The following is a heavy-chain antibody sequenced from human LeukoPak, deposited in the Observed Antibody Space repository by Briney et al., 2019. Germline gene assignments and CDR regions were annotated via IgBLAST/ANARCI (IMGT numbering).Heavy chain of an antibody. V-gene: IGHV3-9*01. CDR2: ISWNSGNI. Sequence: PGGSLRLSCAASGFTFDDYAMHWVRQAPGKGLERVSGISWNSGNIGYADSVKGRFTISRDNAKNSLYLQMNSLRAEDTAVYYCARDGCSSTSRGLGHCYYYMDVWGKGTTVTVSS. J-gene: IGHJ6*03. CDR3: ARDGCSSTSRGLGHCYYYMDV. D-gene: IGHD2-2*01. CDR1: GFTFDDYA.